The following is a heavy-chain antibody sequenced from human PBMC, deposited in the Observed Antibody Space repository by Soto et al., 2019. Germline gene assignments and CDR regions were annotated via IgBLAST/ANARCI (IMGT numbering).Heavy chain of an antibody. Sequence: SETLSLTCSVSGGCISTGDYYWSLIRQPPGKGLEWIGYIYYSGNTFYSPSLKSRVTISLNTPKNQFSLRLGSVTAADTAVYYCASEDGYXRTYWGQGTQVTVS. CDR3: ASEDGYXRTY. V-gene: IGHV4-30-4*01. CDR1: GGCISTGDYY. CDR2: IYYSGNT. D-gene: IGHD5-12*01. J-gene: IGHJ4*02.